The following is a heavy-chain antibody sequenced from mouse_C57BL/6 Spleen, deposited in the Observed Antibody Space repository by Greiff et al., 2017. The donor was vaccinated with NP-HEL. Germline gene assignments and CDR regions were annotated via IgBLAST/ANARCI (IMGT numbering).Heavy chain of an antibody. V-gene: IGHV3-6*01. D-gene: IGHD1-1*01. J-gene: IGHJ1*03. CDR1: GYSITSGYY. CDR3: ARDDYGSSYWYFDV. Sequence: EVQVVESGPGLVKPSQSLSLTCSVTGYSITSGYYWNWIRQFPGNKLEWMGYISYDGSNNYNPSLKNRISITRDTSKNQFFLKLNSVTTEDTATYYCARDDYGSSYWYFDVWGTGTTVTVSS. CDR2: ISYDGSN.